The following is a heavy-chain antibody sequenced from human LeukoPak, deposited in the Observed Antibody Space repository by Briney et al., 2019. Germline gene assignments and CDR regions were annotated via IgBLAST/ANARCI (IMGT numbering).Heavy chain of an antibody. CDR1: GYGFTSYW. CDR2: IDPSDSYT. D-gene: IGHD2-2*01. J-gene: IGHJ4*02. V-gene: IGHV5-10-1*01. Sequence: GESLRISCKGSGYGFTSYWISWVRQMPGKGLEWMGRIDPSDSYTNYSPSFQGHVTISADKSISTAYLQWSSLKASDTAMYYCARLGDDCSSTSCPDYWGQGTLVTVSS. CDR3: ARLGDDCSSTSCPDY.